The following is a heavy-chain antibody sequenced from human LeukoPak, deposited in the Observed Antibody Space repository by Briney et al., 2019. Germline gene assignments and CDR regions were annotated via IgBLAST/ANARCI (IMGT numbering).Heavy chain of an antibody. CDR2: ISSSGSTI. Sequence: GGSLRLSCAPSAFSFITYAMSWVRQAPGKGLEWVSYISSSGSTIYYADSVKGRFTISRDNAKNSLYLQMNSLRAEDTAVYYCAELGITMIGGVWGKGTTVTISS. V-gene: IGHV3-48*03. J-gene: IGHJ6*04. D-gene: IGHD3-10*02. CDR1: AFSFITYA. CDR3: AELGITMIGGV.